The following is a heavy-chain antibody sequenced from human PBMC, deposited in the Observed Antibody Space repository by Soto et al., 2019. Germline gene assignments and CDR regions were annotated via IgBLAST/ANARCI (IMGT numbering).Heavy chain of an antibody. CDR2: IYYSGST. CDR3: NIYCSGGSCDRGAFDY. J-gene: IGHJ4*02. V-gene: IGHV4-59*01. Sequence: QVQLQESGPGLVKPSETLSLTCTVSGGSISSYYWSWIRQPPGKGLEWIGYIYYSGSTNYNPSLKNRGTISVDTSKNQFPLKLSSVTAADTAVYYCNIYCSGGSCDRGAFDYWGQGTLVTVSS. CDR1: GGSISSYY. D-gene: IGHD2-15*01.